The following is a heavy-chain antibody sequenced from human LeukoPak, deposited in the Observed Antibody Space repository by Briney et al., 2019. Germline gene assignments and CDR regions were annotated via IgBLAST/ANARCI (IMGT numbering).Heavy chain of an antibody. CDR1: GFTFSSYA. Sequence: GGSLRLSCAASGFTFSSYAMHWVRQAPGKGLEWVAVISYDGSNKYYADSVKGRFTISRDNSKNTLYLQMNSLRAEDTAVYYCARDLAYCDSSGALDYWGQGTLVNVSS. CDR3: ARDLAYCDSSGALDY. D-gene: IGHD3-22*01. V-gene: IGHV3-30*01. CDR2: ISYDGSNK. J-gene: IGHJ4*02.